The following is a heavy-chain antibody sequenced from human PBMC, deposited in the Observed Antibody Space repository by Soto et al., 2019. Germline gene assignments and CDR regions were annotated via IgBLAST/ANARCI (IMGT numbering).Heavy chain of an antibody. CDR1: GDSVSSNSAA. J-gene: IGHJ5*01. D-gene: IGHD2-2*01. CDR3: ARDKDCSSTSCFNWFDS. V-gene: IGHV6-1*01. Sequence: SQTLSLTCAISGDSVSSNSAAWNWIRQSPSRGLEWLGRTYYRSKWYNDYAVSVKSRITINPDTSKNQFSLQLNSVTPEDTAVYYCARDKDCSSTSCFNWFDSWGQGTLVTVSS. CDR2: TYYRSKWYN.